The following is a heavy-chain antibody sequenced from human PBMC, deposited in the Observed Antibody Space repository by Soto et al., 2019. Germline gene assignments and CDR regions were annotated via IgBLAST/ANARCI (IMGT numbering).Heavy chain of an antibody. J-gene: IGHJ6*02. V-gene: IGHV1-18*01. CDR1: GGTFSSYS. D-gene: IGHD3-10*01. Sequence: VSVKVSCKASGGTFSSYSICWVRQAPGQGLEWMGWISAYNGNTNYAQKLQGRVTMTTDTSTSTAYMELRSLRSDDTAVYYCARDNGFGESDVWGQGTTVTVSS. CDR3: ARDNGFGESDV. CDR2: ISAYNGNT.